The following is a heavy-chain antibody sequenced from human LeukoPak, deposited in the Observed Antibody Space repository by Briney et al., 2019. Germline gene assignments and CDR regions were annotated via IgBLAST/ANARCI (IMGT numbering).Heavy chain of an antibody. CDR3: ARVGYGSGSWGWFDP. V-gene: IGHV4-59*01. CDR2: IYYSGTT. CDR1: GGSISGFF. J-gene: IGHJ5*02. Sequence: SETLSLSCTVSGGSISGFFWTWIRQSPGKALEYSGYIYYSGTTDYNPTLKSRVSMSVDTSKNQFFLNLTSVTAADTAIYYCARVGYGSGSWGWFDPWGQGTLVTVSS. D-gene: IGHD3-10*01.